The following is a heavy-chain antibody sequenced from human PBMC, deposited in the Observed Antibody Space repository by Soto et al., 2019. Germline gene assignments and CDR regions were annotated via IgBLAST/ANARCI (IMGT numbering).Heavy chain of an antibody. D-gene: IGHD6-13*01. CDR1: EFTVSAYY. CDR3: ATGQQVRVAEI. J-gene: IGHJ3*02. CDR2: ISGDSSDR. V-gene: IGHV3-11*03. Sequence: QVQLLESGGGLVRPGGSLRLSCAASEFTVSAYYMAWIRQAPGKGLEWISYISGDSSDRNYADSVKGRFSISRDNAKNELYLQMNSLTVEDTAVYFFATGQQVRVAEIWGQGTMVTVSS.